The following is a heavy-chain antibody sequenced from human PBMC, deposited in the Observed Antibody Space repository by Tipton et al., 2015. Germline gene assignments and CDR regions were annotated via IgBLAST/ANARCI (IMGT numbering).Heavy chain of an antibody. CDR3: ARTWARGGYYFDY. CDR1: GFTFSPYS. J-gene: IGHJ4*02. CDR2: ISSNGYNT. D-gene: IGHD1/OR15-1a*01. Sequence: SLRLSCAVSGFTFSPYSFNWVRQAPGKGLEYVSAISSNGYNTYYADSVKGRFTISRDNSKNTLYLQMSSLRAEDTAVYYCARTWARGGYYFDYWGQGTLVTVSS. V-gene: IGHV3-64D*08.